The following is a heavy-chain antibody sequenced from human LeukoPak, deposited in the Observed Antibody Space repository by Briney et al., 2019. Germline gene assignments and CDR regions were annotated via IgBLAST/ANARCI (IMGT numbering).Heavy chain of an antibody. Sequence: GGSLRLSCGASGLILSTYGMHWVRQDPGKGLEWVAFIQKDGNNKHRADSVNRRFTISRDNSKNTLYLQMNSLRPEDAAVYYCAPGLGFFDYWGQGIPVTVSS. CDR2: IQKDGNNK. CDR3: APGLGFFDY. D-gene: IGHD3-16*01. J-gene: IGHJ4*02. CDR1: GLILSTYG. V-gene: IGHV3-30*02.